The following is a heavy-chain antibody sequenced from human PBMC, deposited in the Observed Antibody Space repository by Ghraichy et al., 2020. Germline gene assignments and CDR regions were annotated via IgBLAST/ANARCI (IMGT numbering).Heavy chain of an antibody. J-gene: IGHJ3*02. D-gene: IGHD3-22*01. CDR2: ISWDGGST. V-gene: IGHV3-43*01. Sequence: GGSLRLSCAASGFTFDDYTMHWVRQAPGKGLEWVSLISWDGGSTYYADSVKGRFTISRDNSKNSLYLQMNSLRTEDTALYYCAKGSMIVVVTDAFDICGQGTMVTVSS. CDR3: AKGSMIVVVTDAFDI. CDR1: GFTFDDYT.